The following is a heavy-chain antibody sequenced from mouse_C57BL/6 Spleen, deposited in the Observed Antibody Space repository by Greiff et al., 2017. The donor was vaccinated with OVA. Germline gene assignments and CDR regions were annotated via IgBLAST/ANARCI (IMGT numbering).Heavy chain of an antibody. CDR3: ARDWDTGWFAY. V-gene: IGHV1-72*01. Sequence: QVQLQQPGAELVKPGASVKLSCKASGYTFTSYWMHWVKQRPGRGLEWIGRIDPNSGGTKYNEKFKGKATLTVDKPSSTAFMQLNGLTSEDSAVYYCARDWDTGWFAYWGQGTLVTVSA. CDR1: GYTFTSYW. J-gene: IGHJ3*01. CDR2: IDPNSGGT. D-gene: IGHD4-1*01.